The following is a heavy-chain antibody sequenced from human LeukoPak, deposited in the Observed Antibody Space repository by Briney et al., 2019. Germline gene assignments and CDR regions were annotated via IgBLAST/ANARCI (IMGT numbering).Heavy chain of an antibody. J-gene: IGHJ4*02. V-gene: IGHV1-69*13. D-gene: IGHD6-13*01. Sequence: SVKVSCKASGGTFSSYAISWVRQAPGQGLEWMGGIIPIFGTANYAQKFQGRVTITADESTGTAYMELSSLRSEDTAVYYYARRGSSWYEARDYFDYWGQGTLVTVSS. CDR1: GGTFSSYA. CDR2: IIPIFGTA. CDR3: ARRGSSWYEARDYFDY.